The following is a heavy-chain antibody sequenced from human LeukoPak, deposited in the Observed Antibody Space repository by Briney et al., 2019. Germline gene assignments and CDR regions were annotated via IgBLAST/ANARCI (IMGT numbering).Heavy chain of an antibody. Sequence: PSETLSLTFTVSGGSISSYYWSWIRQPAGKGLEWIGRIYTSGSTNYNPSLKSRVTMSVDTSKNQFSLKLSSVTAADTAVHYCARDLNSGSYYRYYGMDVWGQGTTVTVSS. V-gene: IGHV4-4*07. J-gene: IGHJ6*02. CDR2: IYTSGST. CDR1: GGSISSYY. CDR3: ARDLNSGSYYRYYGMDV. D-gene: IGHD1-26*01.